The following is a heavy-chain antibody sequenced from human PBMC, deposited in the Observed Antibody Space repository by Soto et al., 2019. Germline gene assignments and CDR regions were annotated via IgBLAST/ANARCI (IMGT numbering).Heavy chain of an antibody. CDR1: GYTFTSYY. V-gene: IGHV1-46*03. CDR2: INPSGGST. D-gene: IGHD3-9*01. Sequence: QVQLVQSGAEVKKPGASVKVSCKASGYTFTSYYMHWVRQAPGQGREWMGIINPSGGSTSYAQKFQGRVTMTRDTSTSTVYMELSSLRSEDTAVYYCATTSRFDGSKFDYWGQGTLVTVSS. CDR3: ATTSRFDGSKFDY. J-gene: IGHJ4*02.